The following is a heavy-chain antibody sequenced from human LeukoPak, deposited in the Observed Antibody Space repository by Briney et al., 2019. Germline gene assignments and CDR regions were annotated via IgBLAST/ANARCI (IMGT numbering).Heavy chain of an antibody. J-gene: IGHJ5*02. V-gene: IGHV3-48*01. CDR3: ASKGEWVP. Sequence: GGSPRLSCAASGFTFSSYAMSWVRQAPGKGLEWVSYISSSSSTIYYADSVKGRFTISRDNAKNSLYLQMNSLRAEDTTVYYCASKGEWVPWGQGTLVTVSS. CDR2: ISSSSSTI. D-gene: IGHD1-26*01. CDR1: GFTFSSYA.